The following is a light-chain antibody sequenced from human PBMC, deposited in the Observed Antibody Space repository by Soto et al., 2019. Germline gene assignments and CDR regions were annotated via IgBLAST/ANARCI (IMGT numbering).Light chain of an antibody. CDR3: QQSYSSPGT. CDR2: AAS. V-gene: IGKV1-39*01. J-gene: IGKJ2*02. Sequence: DIQMTQSPSSLSASVGDRVTITCRASQSISSYLNWYQQKPGKAPEVLIYAASSLQSGVPSRFSGSGSGADFTLTISTFQPEDVATYDGQQSYSSPGTFGQGTTLEIK. CDR1: QSISSY.